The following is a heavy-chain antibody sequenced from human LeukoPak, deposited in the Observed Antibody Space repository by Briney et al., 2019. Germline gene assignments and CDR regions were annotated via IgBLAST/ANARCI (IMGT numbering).Heavy chain of an antibody. CDR2: IWYDGSNK. CDR1: GFTFSSYG. Sequence: GRSLRLSCTASGFTFSSYGMHWVRQAPGKGLEWVAVIWYDGSNKYYADSVKGRFTISRDNSKNTLYLQMNSLRAGDTAVYYCAGGEYDFWSGYYLGGLYWGQGTLVTVSS. CDR3: AGGEYDFWSGYYLGGLY. J-gene: IGHJ4*02. V-gene: IGHV3-33*01. D-gene: IGHD3-3*01.